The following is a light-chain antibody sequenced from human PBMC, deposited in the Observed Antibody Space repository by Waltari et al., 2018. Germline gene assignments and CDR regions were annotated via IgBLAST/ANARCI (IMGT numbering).Light chain of an antibody. CDR3: LQHNSYPFT. CDR2: DAS. CDR1: QGISSY. J-gene: IGKJ3*01. V-gene: IGKV1-17*01. Sequence: DIQMTQSPSSLSASVGDTVTITCRASQGISSYLNWFQQKPGKGPKLLIYDASSLESGVPSRFSGSGSGTEFTLTISSLQPEDFAAYYCLQHNSYPFTFGPGTKLDIK.